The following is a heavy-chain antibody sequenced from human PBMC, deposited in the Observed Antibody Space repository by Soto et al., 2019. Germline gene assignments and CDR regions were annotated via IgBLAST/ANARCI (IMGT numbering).Heavy chain of an antibody. D-gene: IGHD3-16*01. CDR2: MYYSGSS. Sequence: SETLSLTCTVSDGSISNFYGSWVRQPPGKGLEWIGYMYYSGSSNYNSSLKSLVTISVDTSKNQFSLKLSSVTAADTAVYYCVRSGHSFGGVMWGLGTLVTVSS. CDR3: VRSGHSFGGVM. CDR1: DGSISNFY. J-gene: IGHJ4*02. V-gene: IGHV4-59*01.